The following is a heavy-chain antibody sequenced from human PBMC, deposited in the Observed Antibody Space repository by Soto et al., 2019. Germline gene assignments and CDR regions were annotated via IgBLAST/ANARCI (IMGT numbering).Heavy chain of an antibody. Sequence: GSLWLTCAASGFTLSSFEMNWVGHAPGKGLEWVSYISNSGRIIYYADSVKGRFTISRGDAKKSLYLQMKSLSAEDTAVYYCAREWGTGIATAFDYWGQGTLVTVSS. J-gene: IGHJ4*02. CDR2: ISNSGRII. CDR3: AREWGTGIATAFDY. D-gene: IGHD6-13*01. CDR1: GFTLSSFE. V-gene: IGHV3-48*03.